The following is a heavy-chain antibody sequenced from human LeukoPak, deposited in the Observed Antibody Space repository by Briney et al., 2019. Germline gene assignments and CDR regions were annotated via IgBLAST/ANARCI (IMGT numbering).Heavy chain of an antibody. V-gene: IGHV3-30-3*01. CDR2: ISDDGTNT. CDR1: GFPFSNYP. D-gene: IGHD3-3*01. Sequence: GRSLRLSCAASGFPFSNYPMHWVRQAPGKGLEWLAVISDDGTNTYDTDFVKGRFTISRDNSKNTLYLQMNRLKAEDTAVYYCARAQISIFSSGGVFDFWGQGTMVTVSS. J-gene: IGHJ3*01. CDR3: ARAQISIFSSGGVFDF.